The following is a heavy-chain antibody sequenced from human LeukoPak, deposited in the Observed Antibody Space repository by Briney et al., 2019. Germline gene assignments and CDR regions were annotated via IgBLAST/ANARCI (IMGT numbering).Heavy chain of an antibody. CDR1: GGSFSGYY. V-gene: IGHV4-34*01. Sequence: SETLSLTCAVYGGSFSGYYWSWIRQPPGKGLEWIGEINHSGSTNYNPSLKSRVTISVDTSKNQFSLKLSSVTAADTAVYYCARFHPGGLRPRAFDIWGQGTMVTVSS. D-gene: IGHD3-16*01. CDR3: ARFHPGGLRPRAFDI. J-gene: IGHJ3*02. CDR2: INHSGST.